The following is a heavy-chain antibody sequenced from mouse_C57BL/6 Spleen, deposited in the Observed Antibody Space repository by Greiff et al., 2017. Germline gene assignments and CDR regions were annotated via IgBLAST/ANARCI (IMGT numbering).Heavy chain of an antibody. CDR1: GFTFSSYG. J-gene: IGHJ1*03. CDR3: ARQYYGSSDWYFDV. D-gene: IGHD1-1*01. V-gene: IGHV5-6*01. Sequence: EVKVVESGGDLVKPGGSLKLSCAASGFTFSSYGMSWVRQTPDKRLEWVATISSGGSYTYYQDSVKGRFTISRDNAKNTLYLQMSSLKSEDTAMYDCARQYYGSSDWYFDVWGTGTTVTVSS. CDR2: ISSGGSYT.